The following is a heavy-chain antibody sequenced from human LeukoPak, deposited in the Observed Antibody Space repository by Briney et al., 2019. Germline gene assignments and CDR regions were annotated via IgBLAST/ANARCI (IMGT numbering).Heavy chain of an antibody. V-gene: IGHV3-21*01. J-gene: IGHJ4*02. CDR3: ARDNWIEAHYFDY. Sequence: PGGSLRLSCAASGFTFSSYSMNWVRQAPGKGLEWVSFISTSSSDIYYADSVKGRFTISRDNDRNSLYLHMNSLRAEDTAVYYCARDNWIEAHYFDYWGQGTLVTVSS. D-gene: IGHD1-20*01. CDR1: GFTFSSYS. CDR2: ISTSSSDI.